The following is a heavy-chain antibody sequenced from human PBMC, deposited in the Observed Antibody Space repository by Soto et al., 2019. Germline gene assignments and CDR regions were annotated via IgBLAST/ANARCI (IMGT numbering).Heavy chain of an antibody. CDR3: ARESISGWELPYFDY. D-gene: IGHD1-26*01. CDR1: GYTFTSYY. Sequence: QVQLVQSGAEVKKPGASVKVSCKASGYTFTSYYMRWVRQAPGQGLEWMGIINPSGGSTSYAQKFQGRVTMTRDTSTSTVYMELSSLRSEDTAVYYCARESISGWELPYFDYWGQGTLVTVSS. J-gene: IGHJ4*02. V-gene: IGHV1-46*01. CDR2: INPSGGST.